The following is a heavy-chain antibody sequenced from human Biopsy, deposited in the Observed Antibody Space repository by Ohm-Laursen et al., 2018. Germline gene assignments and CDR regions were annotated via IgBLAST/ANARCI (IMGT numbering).Heavy chain of an antibody. CDR2: IDVSEDNT. J-gene: IGHJ4*02. V-gene: IGHV3-23*01. Sequence: SLRLSCAASGFTFNTYAMNWVRQAPGTGLEWVSHIDVSEDNTYYADSVRGRFTISRDNSKKMVHLQINSPRAEDTAVYYCAKDHCSGGTCYSDGPVFDFWGQGTLVTVSS. D-gene: IGHD2-15*01. CDR1: GFTFNTYA. CDR3: AKDHCSGGTCYSDGPVFDF.